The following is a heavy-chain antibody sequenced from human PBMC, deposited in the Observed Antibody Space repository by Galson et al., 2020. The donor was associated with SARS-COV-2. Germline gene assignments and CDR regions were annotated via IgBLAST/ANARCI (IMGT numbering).Heavy chain of an antibody. CDR2: ISSSSSYI. CDR3: ASDQYDYGWGSYRFFGI. J-gene: IGHJ3*02. D-gene: IGHD3-16*02. CDR1: GFTFSSYS. V-gene: IGHV3-21*01. Sequence: GESLKISCAASGFTFSSYSMNWVRQAPGKGLEWVSSISSSSSYIYYADSVKGRFTISRDNAKNSLYLQMNSLRAEDTAVYYCASDQYDYGWGSYRFFGIWGQGTMVTVSS.